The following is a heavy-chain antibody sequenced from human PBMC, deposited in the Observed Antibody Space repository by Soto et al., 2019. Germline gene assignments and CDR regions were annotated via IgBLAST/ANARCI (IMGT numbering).Heavy chain of an antibody. CDR1: GYTFTSYG. CDR3: ARASGDYYFDY. CDR2: ISTYKGDT. V-gene: IGHV1-18*01. Sequence: QVQLVQSGAEVKKPGASVKVSCNASGYTFTSYGISWVRQAPGQGLEWMGWISTYKGDTHYAQKLQGRVTLTTDTSTSTAYMELRSLRSDDTAVYYCARASGDYYFDYWGQGTLVTVST. D-gene: IGHD4-17*01. J-gene: IGHJ4*02.